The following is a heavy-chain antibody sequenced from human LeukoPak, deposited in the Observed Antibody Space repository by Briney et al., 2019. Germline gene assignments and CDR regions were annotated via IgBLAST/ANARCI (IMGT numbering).Heavy chain of an antibody. D-gene: IGHD2-15*01. CDR1: GFTFSSYA. CDR3: ARDNVVVVAATLDAFDI. Sequence: PGGSLRLSCAASGFTFSSYAMSWVRQAPGKGLEWVSGISGSGGSTYYADSVKGRFTISRDNAKNSLYLQMNSLRAEDTAVYYCARDNVVVVAATLDAFDIWGQGTMVTVSS. V-gene: IGHV3-23*01. J-gene: IGHJ3*02. CDR2: ISGSGGST.